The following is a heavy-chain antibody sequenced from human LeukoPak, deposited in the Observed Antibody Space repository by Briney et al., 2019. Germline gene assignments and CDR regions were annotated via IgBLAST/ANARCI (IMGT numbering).Heavy chain of an antibody. V-gene: IGHV4-59*01. CDR1: GFTFNDYD. CDR2: IFSSGAT. Sequence: SETLSLTCAAFGFTFNDYDLSWVRQAPGKGLEWIGYIFSSGATNYNRSLKSRVTILIDTSKKNFSLTLWSVTAADTALKKRPYITFPDRALWYIYDSWGQGTLVTVSS. J-gene: IGHJ4*02. CDR3: PYITFPDRALWYIYDS. D-gene: IGHD3-10*01.